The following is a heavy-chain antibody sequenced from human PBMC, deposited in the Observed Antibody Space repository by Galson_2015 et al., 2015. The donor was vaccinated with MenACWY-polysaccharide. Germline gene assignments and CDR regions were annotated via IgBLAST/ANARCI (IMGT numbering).Heavy chain of an antibody. V-gene: IGHV2-70*11. D-gene: IGHD5-18*01. J-gene: IGHJ6*03. CDR2: IDWDDDK. CDR3: ARMRGGYNYGLLGGDYYMDV. CDR1: GFSLSTSGMY. Sequence: PALVKPTQTLTLTCTFSGFSLSTSGMYVSWIRQSPGKALEWLTRIDWDDDKYYNTSLKTRLTIFKDTSNNQVVLTMTNMGPVDTATYFCARMRGGYNYGLLGGDYYMDVWGKGTTVIVSS.